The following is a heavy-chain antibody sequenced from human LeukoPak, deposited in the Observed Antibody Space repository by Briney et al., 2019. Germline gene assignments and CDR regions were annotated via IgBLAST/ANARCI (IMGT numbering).Heavy chain of an antibody. CDR2: VNHSEAT. CDR1: GGSFSGYY. V-gene: IGHV4-34*01. CDR3: AREAQYCSGGSCYSFADY. Sequence: PSETLSLTCAVYGGSFSGYYWSWIRQPPGKGLEWIGEVNHSEATDYNPSFKSRVTISVDTSKNQFSLKLGSVTAADTAVYYCAREAQYCSGGSCYSFADYWGQGTLVTVSS. D-gene: IGHD2-15*01. J-gene: IGHJ4*02.